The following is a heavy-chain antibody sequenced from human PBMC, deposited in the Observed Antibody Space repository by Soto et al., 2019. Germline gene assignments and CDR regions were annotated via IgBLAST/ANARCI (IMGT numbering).Heavy chain of an antibody. CDR1: GFTFSSFG. V-gene: IGHV3-33*01. CDR3: ARDASYYILWSVYYPSRNGMDV. CDR2: IWYDGSKK. D-gene: IGHD3-3*01. Sequence: QVQVVESGGGVVQPGRSLRLSCAESGFTFSSFGMHWVRQAPGKGLEWVSLIWYDGSKKSYGDSVKGRFTISSDNSRNTVYLQMNSLRADDTAVYYCARDASYYILWSVYYPSRNGMDVWGQGTTVTVSS. J-gene: IGHJ6*02.